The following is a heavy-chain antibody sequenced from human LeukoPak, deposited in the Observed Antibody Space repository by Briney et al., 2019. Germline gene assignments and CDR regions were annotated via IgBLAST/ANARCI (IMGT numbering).Heavy chain of an antibody. CDR3: AKEGGHCSGGSCYPLQFDY. D-gene: IGHD2-15*01. V-gene: IGHV4-39*01. CDR1: GDSISSRDYY. J-gene: IGHJ4*02. CDR2: IYYSGTT. Sequence: SETLSLTCTVSGDSISSRDYYWGWIRQPPGKGLEWIGSIYYSGTTYYNPSLKSRVTISVDTSKNQFSLKLSSVTAADTAVYYCAKEGGHCSGGSCYPLQFDYWGQGTLVTVSS.